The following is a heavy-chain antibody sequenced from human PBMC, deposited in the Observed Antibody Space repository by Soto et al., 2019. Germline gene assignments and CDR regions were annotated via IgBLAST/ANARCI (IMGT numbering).Heavy chain of an antibody. J-gene: IGHJ4*02. CDR2: ISANNDHT. CDR1: GYTLNTYG. Sequence: HVQLVQSGAEVKKPGASVKVSCKPSGYTLNTYGITCARQAPGPGLERPGCISANNDHTNYPQKLQGRVTMTTDTSTSTAYMELRSLTSDDTAVYYCARGTYFDYWGQGTLVTVSS. CDR3: ARGTYFDY. V-gene: IGHV1-18*01.